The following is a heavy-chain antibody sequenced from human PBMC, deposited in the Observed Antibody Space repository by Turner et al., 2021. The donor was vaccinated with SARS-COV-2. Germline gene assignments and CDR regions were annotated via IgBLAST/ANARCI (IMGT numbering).Heavy chain of an antibody. CDR1: AFTISSHV. CDR2: ISSNGDET. Sequence: QLVESGGGVVQPGQSLRLSCAASAFTISSHVMHWVRQVPGKGLQWVALISSNGDETHYADSVKGRFTISRDNSRSTLSMQMNSLRVEDTAVYFCAGSSSGYLNAAFDIWGQGTGVIISS. J-gene: IGHJ3*02. CDR3: AGSSSGYLNAAFDI. V-gene: IGHV3-30-3*01. D-gene: IGHD3-22*01.